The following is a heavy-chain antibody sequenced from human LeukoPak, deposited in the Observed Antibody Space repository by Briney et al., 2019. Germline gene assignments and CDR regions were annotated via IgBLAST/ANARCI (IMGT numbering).Heavy chain of an antibody. CDR1: GYPFRSYV. Sequence: ASVKVSCKASGYPFRSYVIHWLRQAPGQNLEWIGWINPANGNTKYSRNFQGRVAITRDTSISTAYMELSRLRSDDTAVYYCARSGDNWNYFFFYWGQGTLVTVSS. V-gene: IGHV1-3*01. CDR3: ARSGDNWNYFFFY. D-gene: IGHD1-7*01. CDR2: INPANGNT. J-gene: IGHJ4*02.